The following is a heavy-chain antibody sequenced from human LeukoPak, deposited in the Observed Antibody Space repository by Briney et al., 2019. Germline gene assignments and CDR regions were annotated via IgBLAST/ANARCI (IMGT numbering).Heavy chain of an antibody. V-gene: IGHV3-23*01. CDR2: ISGSGGST. D-gene: IGHD3-9*01. J-gene: IGHJ4*02. Sequence: PGGSLRLSCAASGFTFSSYAMSWVRQAPGKGLERVSAISGSGGSTYYADSVKGRFTISRDNSKNTLYLQMNSLRAEDTAVHYCAKSPPPYDILTGYPPLWGQGTLVTVSS. CDR1: GFTFSSYA. CDR3: AKSPPPYDILTGYPPL.